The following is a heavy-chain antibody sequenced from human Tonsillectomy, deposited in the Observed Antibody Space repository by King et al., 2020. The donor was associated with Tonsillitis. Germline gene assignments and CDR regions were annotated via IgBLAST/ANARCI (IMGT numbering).Heavy chain of an antibody. V-gene: IGHV3-23*04. CDR3: AKAMVVTGLLDS. D-gene: IGHD2-21*02. J-gene: IGHJ4*02. CDR2: VSNSGGVT. CDR1: GFSFSGYA. Sequence: VQLVESGGGLVQPGGSLRLSCAASGFSFSGYAMSWVRQAPGKGLEWVSGVSNSGGVTYYADSVKGRFTISRDNSKNTLYLQMNSLRAVDTALYYCAKAMVVTGLLDSWGQGTLVTVSS.